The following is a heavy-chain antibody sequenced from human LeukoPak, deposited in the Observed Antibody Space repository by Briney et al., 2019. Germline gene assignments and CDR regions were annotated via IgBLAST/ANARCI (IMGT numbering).Heavy chain of an antibody. Sequence: PSETLSLTCTVSGDFVSSGSYYWSWLRQPPGKGLEWIGYNYHSGNNNYNPSLESRVTISVDTSKNQFSLTLTSVTAADTAVYYCARDRGYYSSKSYSQGSYFDYWGRGSLVTVSS. CDR1: GDFVSSGSYY. D-gene: IGHD3-10*01. J-gene: IGHJ4*02. CDR2: NYHSGNN. CDR3: ARDRGYYSSKSYSQGSYFDY. V-gene: IGHV4-61*01.